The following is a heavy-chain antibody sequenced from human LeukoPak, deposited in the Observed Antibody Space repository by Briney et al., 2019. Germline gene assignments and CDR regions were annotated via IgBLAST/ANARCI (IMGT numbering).Heavy chain of an antibody. CDR1: GFTFSNAW. CDR2: IKSKTDGGTT. Sequence: GGSLRLSCAASGFTFSNAWMSRVRQAPGKGLEWVGRIKSKTDGGTTDYAAPVKGRFTISRDDSKNTLYLQMNSLKTEDTAVYYCTTEGYCSSTCCYRDYWGQGTLVTVSS. CDR3: TTEGYCSSTCCYRDY. D-gene: IGHD2-2*01. V-gene: IGHV3-15*01. J-gene: IGHJ4*02.